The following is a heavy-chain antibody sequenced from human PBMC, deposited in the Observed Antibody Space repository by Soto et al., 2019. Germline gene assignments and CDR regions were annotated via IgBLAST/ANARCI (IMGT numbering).Heavy chain of an antibody. J-gene: IGHJ6*03. CDR3: ASGLRGVTTPNYYYYYYMDV. CDR1: GFTFSSYS. CDR2: ISSSSSYI. Sequence: GGSLRLSCAASGFTFSSYSMNWVRQAPGKGLEWVSSISSSSSYIYYADSVKGRFTISRDNAKNSLYLQMNSLRAEDTAVYYCASGLRGVTTPNYYYYYYMDVWGKGTTVTVSS. D-gene: IGHD4-4*01. V-gene: IGHV3-21*01.